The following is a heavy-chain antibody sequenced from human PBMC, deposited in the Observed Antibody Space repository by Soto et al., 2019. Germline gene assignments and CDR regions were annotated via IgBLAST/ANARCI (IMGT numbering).Heavy chain of an antibody. CDR1: GYSFTSYA. D-gene: IGHD2-21*02. J-gene: IGHJ4*02. Sequence: GASVKVSCTASGYSFTSYAIHWVRQAPGQRLEWMGWINAGNGNTKYSQKFQGRVTITRDTSASTAYMELSSLRSEDTAVYYCARTYCGGDCYNEFDYWGQGTLVTVSS. V-gene: IGHV1-3*01. CDR2: INAGNGNT. CDR3: ARTYCGGDCYNEFDY.